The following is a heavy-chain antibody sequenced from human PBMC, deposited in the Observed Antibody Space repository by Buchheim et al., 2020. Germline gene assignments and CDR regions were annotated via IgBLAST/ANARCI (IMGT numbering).Heavy chain of an antibody. D-gene: IGHD1-14*01. Sequence: QLQLQESGPGLVKPSQTLSLTCTLSGDSISSGGYSWSWIRQPPGKGLEWIGYIYHTGNTYYNPSLKSRIAMSIDKSRNQFSLNLSSVTAADTAVYYCARRNTQGLYFDYWGKGTL. CDR1: GDSISSGGYS. V-gene: IGHV4-30-2*01. CDR2: IYHTGNT. CDR3: ARRNTQGLYFDY. J-gene: IGHJ4*02.